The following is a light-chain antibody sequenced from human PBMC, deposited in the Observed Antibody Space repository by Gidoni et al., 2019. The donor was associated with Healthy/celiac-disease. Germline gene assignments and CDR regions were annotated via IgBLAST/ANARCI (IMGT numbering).Light chain of an antibody. J-gene: IGKJ1*01. V-gene: IGKV3-11*01. CDR3: QQRSNHPWA. CDR1: QSVSSY. CDR2: DAS. Sequence: EIVLTQSPATLSLSPGERATLSCRASQSVSSYLAWYQQKPGQAPRLLIYDASNRATGIPARFSGSGSGTDFTLTISSLEPEDFAVYYCQQRSNHPWAFGQGTKVEIK.